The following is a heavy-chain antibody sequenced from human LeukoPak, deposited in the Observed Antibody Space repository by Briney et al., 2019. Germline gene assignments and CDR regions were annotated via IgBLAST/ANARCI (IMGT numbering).Heavy chain of an antibody. V-gene: IGHV5-51*01. CDR3: VRHGDRSGYSYNWFDP. CDR2: IYPGDSDT. D-gene: IGHD3-22*01. J-gene: IGHJ5*02. CDR1: GYIFTTYW. Sequence: GESLKISCKASGYIFTTYWIGWVRQMPGKGLEWMGIIYPGDSDTRYSPSFQGQITISADKSISTAFLQWSSLKASDTAMYYCVRHGDRSGYSYNWFDPWGQGTLVTVSS.